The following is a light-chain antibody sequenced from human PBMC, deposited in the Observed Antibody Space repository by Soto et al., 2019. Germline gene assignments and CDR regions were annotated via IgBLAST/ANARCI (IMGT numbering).Light chain of an antibody. CDR3: QQYNDWPLT. J-gene: IGKJ1*01. CDR2: GAF. Sequence: EIVLTQSPGILSLSPGERATLSCRASQSVSSNLAWYQQKPGQAPSLLIYGAFTRATGIPARFSGTGSGTEFTLTISSLQSEDFALYYCQQYNDWPLTFGQATKV. V-gene: IGKV3-15*01. CDR1: QSVSSN.